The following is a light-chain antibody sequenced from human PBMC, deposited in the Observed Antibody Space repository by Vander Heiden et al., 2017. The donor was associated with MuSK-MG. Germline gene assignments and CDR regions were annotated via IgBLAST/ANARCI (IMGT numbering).Light chain of an antibody. CDR2: GTS. CDR3: QQYNSWSYT. CDR1: RSIDGN. Sequence: EIMMTQSPTTLSVSPGERATLSCRASRSIDGNLAWYQQKPGQAPRLLIYGTSTRARGVSDRFTGTRSGTEFTLTIRSLQSEDFAVYYCQQYNSWSYTFGQGTKLEIK. J-gene: IGKJ2*01. V-gene: IGKV3-15*01.